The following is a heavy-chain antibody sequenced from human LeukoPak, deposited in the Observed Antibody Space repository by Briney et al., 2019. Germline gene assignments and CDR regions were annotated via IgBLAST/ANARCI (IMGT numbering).Heavy chain of an antibody. CDR2: IYYSGST. D-gene: IGHD1-7*01. J-gene: IGHJ4*02. CDR3: ARDLELQGD. V-gene: IGHV4-39*07. CDR1: GGSISSSSYY. Sequence: PSETLSLTCTVSGGSISSSSYYWGWIRQPPGKGLEWIGSIYYSGSTYYNPSLKSRVTISVDTSKNQFSLKLSSVTAADTAVYYCARDLELQGDWGQGTLITVSS.